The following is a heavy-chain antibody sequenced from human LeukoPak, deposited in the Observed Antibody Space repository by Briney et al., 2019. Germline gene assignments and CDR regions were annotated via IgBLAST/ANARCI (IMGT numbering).Heavy chain of an antibody. CDR1: GYTFPSYF. V-gene: IGHV1-46*01. J-gene: IGHJ4*02. CDR2: INPTGGST. D-gene: IGHD4-17*01. Sequence: ASVKVSCKASGYTFPSYFMHWVRQAPGQGLEWMGIINPTGGSTTYAQKFQGRVTMTTDTSTSTAYMELRSLKSDDTAVFYCARDSLPYGDYGETFDSWGQGTLVTVSS. CDR3: ARDSLPYGDYGETFDS.